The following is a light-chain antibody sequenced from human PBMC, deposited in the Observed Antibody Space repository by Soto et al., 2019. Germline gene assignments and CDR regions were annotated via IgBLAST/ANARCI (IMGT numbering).Light chain of an antibody. Sequence: QSALTQPPSESGSPGQSVTIFCTGTSSDVGGYNYVSWYQQHPGKAPKLMIYEVSQRTSGVPDRFSGSKSGYTASLTVSGLQPEDEADYYCSSYGGSNNLVFGGGTKLTVL. CDR3: SSYGGSNNLV. V-gene: IGLV2-8*01. J-gene: IGLJ2*01. CDR1: SSDVGGYNY. CDR2: EVS.